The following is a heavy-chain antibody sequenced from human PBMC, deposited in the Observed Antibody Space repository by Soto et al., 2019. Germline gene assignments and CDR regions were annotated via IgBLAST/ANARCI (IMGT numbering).Heavy chain of an antibody. V-gene: IGHV1-3*01. J-gene: IGHJ5*02. CDR3: ARADLGYCSSTSCYKWFYP. CDR2: INAGNGNT. CDR1: GYTFTSYA. Sequence: ASVKVSCKASGYTFTSYAMHWVRQAPGQRLEWMGWINAGNGNTKYSQKFQGRVTITRDTSASTAYMELSSLRSEDTAVYYCARADLGYCSSTSCYKWFYPWGPGTRVNGTS. D-gene: IGHD2-2*01.